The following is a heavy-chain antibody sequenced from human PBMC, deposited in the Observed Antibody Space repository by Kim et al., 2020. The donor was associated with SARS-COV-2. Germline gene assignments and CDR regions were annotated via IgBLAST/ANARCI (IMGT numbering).Heavy chain of an antibody. CDR1: GFTFSSYG. Sequence: GGSLRLSCAASGFTFSSYGMHWVRQAPGKGLEWVAVIWYDGSNKYYADSVKGRFTISRDNSKNTLYLQMNSLRAEDTAVYYCARANTVDAFDIWGQGTMVTVSS. CDR2: IWYDGSNK. D-gene: IGHD4-17*01. J-gene: IGHJ3*02. CDR3: ARANTVDAFDI. V-gene: IGHV3-33*01.